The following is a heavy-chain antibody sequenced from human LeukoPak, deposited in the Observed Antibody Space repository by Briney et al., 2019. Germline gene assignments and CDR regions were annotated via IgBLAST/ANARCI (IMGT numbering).Heavy chain of an antibody. J-gene: IGHJ4*02. CDR3: ARGYASGSYPPDY. V-gene: IGHV4-59*01. Sequence: PSETLSLTCTVSGGSISSYYWSWIRQPPGKGLEWIGYIYYSGSTNYNPSLKSRVTISVDTYKNQFSMKLSSVTAADTAVCYCARGYASGSYPPDYWGQGTLVTVSS. D-gene: IGHD3-10*01. CDR1: GGSISSYY. CDR2: IYYSGST.